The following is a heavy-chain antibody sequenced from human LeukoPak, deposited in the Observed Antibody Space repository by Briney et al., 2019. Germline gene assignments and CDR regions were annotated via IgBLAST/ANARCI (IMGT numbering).Heavy chain of an antibody. D-gene: IGHD3-22*01. J-gene: IGHJ4*02. CDR3: ADSSGYYSGY. Sequence: SVKVSCKASGGTFSSYAISWVRQAPGQGLEWMGRIIPILGTANYAQKFQGRVTITTDESTSTAYMELSSLRSEDTAVYYCADSSGYYSGYWGQGTLVTVSS. V-gene: IGHV1-69*11. CDR2: IIPILGTA. CDR1: GGTFSSYA.